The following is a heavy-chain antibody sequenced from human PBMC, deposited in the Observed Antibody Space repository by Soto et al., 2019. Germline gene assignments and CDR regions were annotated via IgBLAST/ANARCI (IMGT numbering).Heavy chain of an antibody. V-gene: IGHV3-48*03. CDR2: IRASDNSI. Sequence: GGSLRLSCAASGVTFKTSDVHWVRQAPGKGLEWLSFIRASDNSIYYADSVEGRFTISGDNAKNSVSLQMNSLTVEDTAIYYCASSGWGASGTPYLDFWGQGTLVTVSS. CDR1: GVTFKTSD. D-gene: IGHD1-1*01. J-gene: IGHJ4*02. CDR3: ASSGWGASGTPYLDF.